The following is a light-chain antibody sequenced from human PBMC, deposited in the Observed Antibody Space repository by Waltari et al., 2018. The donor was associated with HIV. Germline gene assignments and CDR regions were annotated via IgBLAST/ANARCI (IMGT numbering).Light chain of an antibody. CDR3: MQGTHSPPYT. V-gene: IGKV2-30*02. Sequence: DVVMTQSPLSLPVTLGQPASISCRSSESLVHSDGNTYLTWFQQRPGQSPRPLIYKVSNRDSGVPDRFSGSGSGTDLTLKISRVEAEDVGVYYCMQGTHSPPYTFGQGTKLEIK. J-gene: IGKJ2*01. CDR2: KVS. CDR1: ESLVHSDGNTY.